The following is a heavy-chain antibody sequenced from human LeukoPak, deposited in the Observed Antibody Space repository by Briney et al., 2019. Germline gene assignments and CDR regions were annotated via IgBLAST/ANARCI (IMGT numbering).Heavy chain of an antibody. CDR3: AGVRGYRFDY. CDR2: IYHSGST. J-gene: IGHJ4*02. D-gene: IGHD6-25*01. CDR1: GGSISSGGYY. V-gene: IGHV4-30-2*01. Sequence: SETLSLTCTGSGGSISSGGYYWSWIRQPPGKGLEWIGYIYHSGSTYYNPSLKSRVTISVDRSKNQFSLKLSPVTAADTAVYYCAGVRGYRFDYWGQGTLVTVSS.